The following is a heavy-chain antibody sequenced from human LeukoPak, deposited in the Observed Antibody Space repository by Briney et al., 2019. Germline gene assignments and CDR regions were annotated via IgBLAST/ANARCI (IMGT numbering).Heavy chain of an antibody. J-gene: IGHJ4*02. CDR3: AGVGVGATRQPPDY. D-gene: IGHD1-26*01. Sequence: PSETLSLTCTVSGGSISSSSYYWGWIRQPPGKGLEWIGSIYYSGSTYYNPSLKSRVTISVDTSKNQFSLKLSSVTAADTAVYYCAGVGVGATRQPPDYWGQGTLVTVSS. V-gene: IGHV4-39*01. CDR2: IYYSGST. CDR1: GGSISSSSYY.